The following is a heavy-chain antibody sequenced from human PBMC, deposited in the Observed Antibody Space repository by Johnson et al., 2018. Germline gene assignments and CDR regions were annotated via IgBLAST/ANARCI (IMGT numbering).Heavy chain of an antibody. V-gene: IGHV4-39*07. CDR3: ARFASCGAGCYGYYFDY. Sequence: QVQLQESGPGLVKPSETLSLACTVSGDSITSSRHFWCWIRQPPGKGLEWIGSIDYSGNTYYNPSLKSRVTTSIDTSKNQFSLKLNSVTAADTAVFYCARFASCGAGCYGYYFDYWGQGTLVTVSS. CDR1: GDSITSSRHF. D-gene: IGHD2-21*01. CDR2: IDYSGNT. J-gene: IGHJ4*02.